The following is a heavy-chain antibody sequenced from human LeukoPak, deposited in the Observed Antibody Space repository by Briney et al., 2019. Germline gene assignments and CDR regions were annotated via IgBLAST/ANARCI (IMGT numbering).Heavy chain of an antibody. CDR1: GGSFSGYY. J-gene: IGHJ4*02. V-gene: IGHV4-34*01. D-gene: IGHD3-22*01. CDR2: INHSGST. Sequence: SETLSLTCAVYGGSFSGYYWSWIRQPPGKGPEWIGEINHSGSTNYNPSLKSRVTISVDTSKNQFSLKLSSVTAADTAVYYCARGRRYYYDSSGYYSFDYWGQGTLVTVSS. CDR3: ARGRRYYYDSSGYYSFDY.